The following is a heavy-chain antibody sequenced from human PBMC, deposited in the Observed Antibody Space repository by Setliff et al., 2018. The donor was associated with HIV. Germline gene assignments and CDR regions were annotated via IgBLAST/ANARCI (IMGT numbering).Heavy chain of an antibody. CDR3: ARGRLRNYFDY. J-gene: IGHJ4*02. D-gene: IGHD2-8*01. CDR2: INAGNGDT. CDR1: GYTFTNYA. V-gene: IGHV1-3*01. Sequence: GASVKVSCKASGYTFTNYAMHWVRQAPGQRLEWMGWINAGNGDTKYSQKFQGRVTFTWDTSASTAYMELSSLRSEDTALYYCARGRLRNYFDYWGQGTLVTVSS.